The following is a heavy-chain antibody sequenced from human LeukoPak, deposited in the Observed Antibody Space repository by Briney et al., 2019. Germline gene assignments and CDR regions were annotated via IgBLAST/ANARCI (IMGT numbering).Heavy chain of an antibody. CDR2: ISATASNT. CDR3: ARDWYNSLNYFDY. J-gene: IGHJ4*02. CDR1: GFTFSSYA. Sequence: GGSLRLSCAASGFTFSSYAMSWVRQAPGKGLEWVSAISATASNTYYADSVKGRFTISRDNSNSTLYLQMNSLRVDDTAVYYCARDWYNSLNYFDYWGQGSLVTVSS. D-gene: IGHD1-1*01. V-gene: IGHV3-23*01.